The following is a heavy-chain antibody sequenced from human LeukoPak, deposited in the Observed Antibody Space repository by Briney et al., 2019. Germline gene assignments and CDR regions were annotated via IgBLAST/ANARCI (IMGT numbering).Heavy chain of an antibody. D-gene: IGHD1-26*01. CDR1: GFTFDDYA. CDR3: AKGGGVGAIGYYFDY. Sequence: PGGSLRLSCVVSGFTFDDYAMHWVRQAPGKGLEWVSGISWNSGNIGYADSVKGRFTISRDNAKNSLYLQMNSLRAEDMALYYCAKGGGVGAIGYYFDYWGQGTLVTVSS. J-gene: IGHJ4*02. CDR2: ISWNSGNI. V-gene: IGHV3-9*03.